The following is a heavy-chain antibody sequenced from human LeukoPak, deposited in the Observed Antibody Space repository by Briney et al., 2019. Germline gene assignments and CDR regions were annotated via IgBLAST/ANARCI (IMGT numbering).Heavy chain of an antibody. Sequence: PSETLSLTCAVSGGSISSGGYSWSWIRQPPGKGLEWIGYIYHSGSTYYNPSLKSRVTISVDRSKNQFSLKLSSVTAADTAVYYCARGAGAAAVPRFDYWGQGTLVTVSS. CDR1: GGSISSGGYS. CDR3: ARGAGAAAVPRFDY. V-gene: IGHV4-30-2*01. D-gene: IGHD6-13*01. CDR2: IYHSGST. J-gene: IGHJ4*02.